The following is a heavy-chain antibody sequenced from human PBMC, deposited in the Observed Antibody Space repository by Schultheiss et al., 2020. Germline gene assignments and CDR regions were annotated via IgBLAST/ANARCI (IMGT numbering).Heavy chain of an antibody. Sequence: GASLRLSCAASGFTFSSYGMHWVRQAPGKGLEWVAVISYDGSNKYYADSVKGRFTISRDNSKNTLYLQMNSLRAEDTALYYCARDTTYYLDSSGYHYGWFDPWGQGTLVTV. CDR2: ISYDGSNK. D-gene: IGHD3-22*01. CDR1: GFTFSSYG. V-gene: IGHV3-30*03. J-gene: IGHJ5*02. CDR3: ARDTTYYLDSSGYHYGWFDP.